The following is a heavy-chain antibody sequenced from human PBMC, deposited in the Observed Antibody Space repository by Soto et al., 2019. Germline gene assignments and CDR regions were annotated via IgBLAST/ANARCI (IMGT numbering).Heavy chain of an antibody. J-gene: IGHJ6*02. CDR2: TIPMFGTT. D-gene: IGHD3-3*01. V-gene: IGHV1-69*06. CDR3: ARGAITVFGVVVGSMDV. CDR1: GGTFSNYG. Sequence: GASVKVSCKASGGTFSNYGISWVRQAPGQGLEWMGGTIPMFGTTNYEQKFQGRVTITADKSTRTVYMELTSLKFEDTAVYFCARGAITVFGVVVGSMDVWGQGTTVTVSS.